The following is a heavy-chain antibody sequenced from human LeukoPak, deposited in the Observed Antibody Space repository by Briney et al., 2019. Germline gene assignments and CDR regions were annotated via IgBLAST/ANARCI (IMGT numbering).Heavy chain of an antibody. D-gene: IGHD3-22*01. J-gene: IGHJ4*02. CDR1: GFTFSSYG. CDR2: ISYDGSNK. CDR3: AKDISLYDSSGSFDY. Sequence: AGGSLRLSCAASGFTFSSYGMHWVRQAPGKGLEWVAVISYDGSNKYYADSVKGRFTISRDNSKNTLYLQMNSLRAEDTALYYCAKDISLYDSSGSFDYWGQGTLVTVSS. V-gene: IGHV3-30*18.